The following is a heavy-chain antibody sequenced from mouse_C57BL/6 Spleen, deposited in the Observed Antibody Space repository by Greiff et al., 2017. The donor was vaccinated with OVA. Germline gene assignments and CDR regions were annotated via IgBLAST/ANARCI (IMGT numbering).Heavy chain of an antibody. D-gene: IGHD2-4*01. Sequence: VQLQQSGAELVRPGASVKLSCTASGFNIKDDYMHWVKQRPEQGLEWIGWIDPENGDTEYASKFQGKATITADTSSNTAYLQLSSLTSEDTAVYYCTTSYDYWFAYWGQGTLVTVSA. V-gene: IGHV14-4*01. CDR2: IDPENGDT. J-gene: IGHJ3*01. CDR3: TTSYDYWFAY. CDR1: GFNIKDDY.